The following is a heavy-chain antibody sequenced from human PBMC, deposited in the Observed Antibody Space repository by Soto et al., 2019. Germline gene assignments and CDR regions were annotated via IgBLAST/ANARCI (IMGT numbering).Heavy chain of an antibody. CDR2: ISSSSSYI. V-gene: IGHV3-21*01. CDR1: GFTFSSYS. CDR3: ARGQESRGGYYYYYYGMDV. D-gene: IGHD1-1*01. J-gene: IGHJ6*02. Sequence: GSLRLSCAASGFTFSSYSMNWVRQAPGKGLAWVSSISSSSSYIYYADSVKGRFTISRDNAKNSLYLQMNSLRAEDTAVYYCARGQESRGGYYYYYYGMDVWGQGTTVTVYS.